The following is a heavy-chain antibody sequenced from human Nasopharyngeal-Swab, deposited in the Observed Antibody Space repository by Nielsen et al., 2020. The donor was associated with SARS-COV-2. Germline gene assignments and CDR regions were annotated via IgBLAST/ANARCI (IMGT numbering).Heavy chain of an antibody. Sequence: SETLSLTCTVSGGSISSGGYYWSWLRQHPGKGLVWIGYIYYSGSTYYNPSLKSRVTISVDTSKNQFSLKLSSVTAADTAVYYCARDLRSSSWDAFSLWGQGTMVTVSS. CDR3: ARDLRSSSWDAFSL. CDR1: GGSISSGGYY. CDR2: IYYSGST. V-gene: IGHV4-31*03. J-gene: IGHJ3*01. D-gene: IGHD6-13*01.